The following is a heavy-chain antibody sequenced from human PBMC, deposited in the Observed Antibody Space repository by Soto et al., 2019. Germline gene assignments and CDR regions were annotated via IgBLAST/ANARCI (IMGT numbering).Heavy chain of an antibody. V-gene: IGHV1-2*04. Sequence: QVPLVQSGAEVRKPGASVTVSCRSSGDSFNDYYIHWVRQAPGQGFEWMGWINPNGGVTKYAQKFQGWVSMTRDTSIRTVYMQLSRLRSDDTAVYYCARESGGATATLDYYYFYMDVWGTGTTVTVPS. CDR2: INPNGGVT. D-gene: IGHD5-12*01. J-gene: IGHJ6*03. CDR1: GDSFNDYY. CDR3: ARESGGATATLDYYYFYMDV.